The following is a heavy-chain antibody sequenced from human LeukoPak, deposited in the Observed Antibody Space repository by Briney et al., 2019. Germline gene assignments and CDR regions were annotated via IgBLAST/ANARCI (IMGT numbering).Heavy chain of an antibody. J-gene: IGHJ5*02. D-gene: IGHD2-15*01. CDR3: AKDSDSRWYGGWFDP. CDR1: GFTFSTYG. CDR2: IWSDGSNK. Sequence: PGGSLRLSCAASGFTFSTYGMHWVRQAPGKGLEWVAFIWSDGSNKYYADPVKGRFTISRDESKNTLYLQMNSLRPEDTAVYYCAKDSDSRWYGGWFDPWGQGTLVTVSS. V-gene: IGHV3-30*02.